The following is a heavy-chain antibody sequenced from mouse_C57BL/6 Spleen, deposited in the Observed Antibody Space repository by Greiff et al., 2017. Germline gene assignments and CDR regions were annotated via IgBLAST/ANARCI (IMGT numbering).Heavy chain of an antibody. V-gene: IGHV1-52*01. CDR2: IDPSDSDT. CDR3: AKYYCGAFGY. CDR1: GYTFTSYW. D-gene: IGHD1-1*01. Sequence: QVQLQQPGAELVRPGSSVKLSCKASGYTFTSYWMHWVKQRPIQGLEWIGNIDPSDSDTHYNQKFKDKATLTVDKSSSTAYLQRSSLTSEDSAVYYGAKYYCGAFGYWGQGTTLTVSS. J-gene: IGHJ2*01.